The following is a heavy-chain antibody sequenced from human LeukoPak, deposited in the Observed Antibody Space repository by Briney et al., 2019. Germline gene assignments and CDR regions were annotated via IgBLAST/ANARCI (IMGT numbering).Heavy chain of an antibody. D-gene: IGHD3-3*01. J-gene: IGHJ3*02. Sequence: KPSETLSLTCTVSGGSISSYYWSWIRQPPGKGLEWIGYIYYSGSTNYNPSLKSRVTISVDTSKNQFSLKLSSVTAADTAVYYCARDKRRSRSGEDSDAFDIWGQGTMVTVSS. CDR2: IYYSGST. CDR1: GGSISSYY. CDR3: ARDKRRSRSGEDSDAFDI. V-gene: IGHV4-59*01.